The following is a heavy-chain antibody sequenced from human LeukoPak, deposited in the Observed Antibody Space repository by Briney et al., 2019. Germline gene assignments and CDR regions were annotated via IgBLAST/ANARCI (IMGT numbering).Heavy chain of an antibody. CDR2: ISSSGST. D-gene: IGHD3-16*01. Sequence: SETLSLTCTVSGDSISSGDYYWSWIRQPAGRGLEWIGRISSSGSTNYNPSLKSRVTISVDTSKNQFSLKLSSVTAADTAVYYCARETSQKGAHYMDVWGKGTTVTISS. V-gene: IGHV4-61*02. CDR3: ARETSQKGAHYMDV. J-gene: IGHJ6*03. CDR1: GDSISSGDYY.